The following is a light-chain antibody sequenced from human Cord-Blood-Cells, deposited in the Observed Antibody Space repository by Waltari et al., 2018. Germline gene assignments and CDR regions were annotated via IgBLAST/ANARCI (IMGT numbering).Light chain of an antibody. Sequence: NFMLTQPHSVSESPGTTVTISCTRSSGSIASNSVQWYQQRPGSSPTTVIYEDNQRPSGVPDRFSGSIDSSSNSASLTISGLKTEDEADYYCQSYDSSNWVFGGGTKLTVL. CDR3: QSYDSSNWV. CDR2: EDN. V-gene: IGLV6-57*01. CDR1: SGSIASNS. J-gene: IGLJ3*02.